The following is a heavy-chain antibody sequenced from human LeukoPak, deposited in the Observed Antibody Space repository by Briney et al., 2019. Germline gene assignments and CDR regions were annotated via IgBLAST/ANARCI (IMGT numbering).Heavy chain of an antibody. CDR3: ARDQRSKYYYDSSGPQNAFDI. V-gene: IGHV3-48*04. CDR1: GFTFSTYS. J-gene: IGHJ3*02. Sequence: GGSLRLSCAASGFTFSTYSMNWVRQAPGELLEWVAYISSSSSNTYYADSVKGRFTISRDNAKNSLYLQMTSLRAEDTAVYYCARDQRSKYYYDSSGPQNAFDIWGQGTMVTVSS. CDR2: ISSSSSNT. D-gene: IGHD3-22*01.